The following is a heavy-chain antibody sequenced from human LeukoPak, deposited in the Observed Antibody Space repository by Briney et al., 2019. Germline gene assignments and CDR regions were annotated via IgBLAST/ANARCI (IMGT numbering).Heavy chain of an antibody. D-gene: IGHD3-10*01. V-gene: IGHV4-4*02. J-gene: IGHJ6*02. CDR3: ARVVRSLAGMDV. Sequence: PSETLSLTCSVSIGSISSSKWWSWVRQSPGKGLEWIGSIYYSGSTYYNPSLKSRVTISVDTSKNQFSLKLSSVTAADTAVYYCARVVRSLAGMDVWGQGTTVTVSS. CDR1: IGSISSSKW. CDR2: IYYSGST.